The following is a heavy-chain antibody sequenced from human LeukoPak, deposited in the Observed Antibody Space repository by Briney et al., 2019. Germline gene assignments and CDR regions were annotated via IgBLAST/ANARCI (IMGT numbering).Heavy chain of an antibody. J-gene: IGHJ4*02. V-gene: IGHV3-11*04. D-gene: IGHD1-26*01. CDR1: GFTFSDYY. Sequence: GGSLRLSCAASGFTFSDYYMSWIRQAPGKGLEWVSYISSSASTIYYADSVKGRFTISRDNAKNSLCLQMNSLRAEDTAVYYCAREGWELGSPSSQASDYWGQGTLVTVSS. CDR2: ISSSASTI. CDR3: AREGWELGSPSSQASDY.